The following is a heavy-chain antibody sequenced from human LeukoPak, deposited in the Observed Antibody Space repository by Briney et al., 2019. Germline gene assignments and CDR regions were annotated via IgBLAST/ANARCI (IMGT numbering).Heavy chain of an antibody. D-gene: IGHD7-27*01. CDR3: ARPRNWGSREGFDY. CDR1: GFTFSSYN. CDR2: ISSLSRTI. Sequence: GGSLRLPCAASGFTFSSYNMNWVRQAPGKGLEWVSYISSLSRTIYYADSVKGRFTISRDNAKSSLYLQMNSLRAEDTAVYYCARPRNWGSREGFDYWGQGTLVTVSS. J-gene: IGHJ4*02. V-gene: IGHV3-48*01.